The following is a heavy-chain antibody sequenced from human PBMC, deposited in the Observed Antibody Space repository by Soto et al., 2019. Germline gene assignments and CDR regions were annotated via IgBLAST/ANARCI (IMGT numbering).Heavy chain of an antibody. Sequence: QVQLVQSGAEVKKPGSSVKVSCKASGGTFSSYAISWVRQAPGQGLEWMGGIIPIFGTANYAQKFQGRVTITADESTSTAYMELSSLRSEDTAVYYCAIDSLGFGGNAEYFQHWGQGTLVTVSS. CDR3: AIDSLGFGGNAEYFQH. D-gene: IGHD3-10*01. CDR1: GGTFSSYA. V-gene: IGHV1-69*01. CDR2: IIPIFGTA. J-gene: IGHJ1*01.